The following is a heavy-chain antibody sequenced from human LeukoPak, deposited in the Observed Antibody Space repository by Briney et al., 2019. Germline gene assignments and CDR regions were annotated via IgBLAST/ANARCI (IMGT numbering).Heavy chain of an antibody. CDR1: GGSISSYY. CDR2: IYYSGST. CDR3: AREKYYYDSSGYRDYMDV. D-gene: IGHD3-22*01. V-gene: IGHV4-59*01. Sequence: SETLSLTCTVSGGSISSYYWSWIRQPPGKGLEWIGYIYYSGSTNSNPSLKSRVTISVDTSKNQFSLKLSSVTAADTAVYYCAREKYYYDSSGYRDYMDVWGKGTTVTVSS. J-gene: IGHJ6*03.